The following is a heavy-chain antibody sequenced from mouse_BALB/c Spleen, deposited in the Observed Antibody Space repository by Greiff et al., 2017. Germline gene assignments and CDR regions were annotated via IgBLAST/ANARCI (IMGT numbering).Heavy chain of an antibody. CDR3: ARGGLYGNYLYAMDY. Sequence: EVKLVESGGGLVQPGGSRKLSCAASGFTFSSFGMHWVRQAPEKGLEWVAYISSGSSTIYYADTVKGRFTISRDNPKNTLFLQMTSLRSEDTAMYYCARGGLYGNYLYAMDYWGQGTSVTVSS. CDR1: GFTFSSFG. V-gene: IGHV5-17*02. D-gene: IGHD2-1*01. CDR2: ISSGSSTI. J-gene: IGHJ4*01.